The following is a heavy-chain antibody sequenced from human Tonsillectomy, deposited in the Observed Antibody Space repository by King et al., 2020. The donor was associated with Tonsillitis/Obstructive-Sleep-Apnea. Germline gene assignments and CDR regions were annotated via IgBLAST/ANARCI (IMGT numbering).Heavy chain of an antibody. V-gene: IGHV5-51*01. CDR3: ARQSWSSSWYEDAFDI. J-gene: IGHJ3*02. D-gene: IGHD6-13*01. Sequence: QLVQSGAEVKKPGESLKISCKSSGYIFTSYWIGWVRQMPGKGLEWMGIIYPGDSDTRYSPSFQGQVTISADKSISTAFLQWSSLKASDTAMYYCARQSWSSSWYEDAFDIWGQGTMVTVSS. CDR2: IYPGDSDT. CDR1: GYIFTSYW.